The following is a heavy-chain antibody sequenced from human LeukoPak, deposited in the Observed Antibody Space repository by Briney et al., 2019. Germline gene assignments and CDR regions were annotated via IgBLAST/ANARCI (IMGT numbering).Heavy chain of an antibody. J-gene: IGHJ5*02. D-gene: IGHD2-2*02. Sequence: SETLSLTCAVYGGSFSGYYWSWIRQPPGKGLEWIGEINHSGSTNYNPSLKSRVTISVDTSKNQFSLKLSSVTAADTAVYYCARGRATGPPWPRPVVPAAIGNWFDPWGQGTLVTVSS. CDR2: INHSGST. CDR1: GGSFSGYY. CDR3: ARGRATGPPWPRPVVPAAIGNWFDP. V-gene: IGHV4-34*01.